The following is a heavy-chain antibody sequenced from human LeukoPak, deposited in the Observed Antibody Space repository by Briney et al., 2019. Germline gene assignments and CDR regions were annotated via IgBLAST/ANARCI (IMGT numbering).Heavy chain of an antibody. CDR3: AKVKTTVTTNHNFDY. V-gene: IGHV3-23*01. J-gene: IGHJ4*02. D-gene: IGHD4-17*01. CDR2: ISGSGGST. Sequence: PGGSLRLSCAASGFTFSSYAMSWVRQAPGKGLEWVSAISGSGGSTYYADSVKGRFTISRDNSKNTLYLQMNSLRAEDTAVYYCAKVKTTVTTNHNFDYWGQGTLVTVPS. CDR1: GFTFSSYA.